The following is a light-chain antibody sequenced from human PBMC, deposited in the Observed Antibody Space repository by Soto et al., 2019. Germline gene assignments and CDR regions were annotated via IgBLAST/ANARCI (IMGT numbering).Light chain of an antibody. CDR1: SSNIGNNY. J-gene: IGLJ1*01. Sequence: QSVLTQPPSVSAAPGQKVTISCSGSSSNIGNNYVSWYQQLPGTAPKLLIYDNNKRPSGIPDRFSGSQSGTSATLGITGLQTGDEADYYCGTWGSSLSAVVFGTGTKVTVL. CDR3: GTWGSSLSAVV. CDR2: DNN. V-gene: IGLV1-51*01.